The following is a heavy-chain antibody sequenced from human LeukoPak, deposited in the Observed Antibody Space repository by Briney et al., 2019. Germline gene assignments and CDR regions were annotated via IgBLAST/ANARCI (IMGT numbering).Heavy chain of an antibody. V-gene: IGHV3-7*03. CDR2: IKPDGTTK. D-gene: IGHD6-13*01. CDR1: GFTFSGHW. J-gene: IGHJ4*02. CDR3: ARSIPYGTTWYGRSDY. Sequence: GGSLRLSCAASGFTFSGHWMSWVRQAPGKGLEGVAHIKPDGTTKFYVDSVKGRFTISRNNALNSLYLQMNRLRAEDTAIYYCARSIPYGTTWYGRSDYWGQGTLVTVSS.